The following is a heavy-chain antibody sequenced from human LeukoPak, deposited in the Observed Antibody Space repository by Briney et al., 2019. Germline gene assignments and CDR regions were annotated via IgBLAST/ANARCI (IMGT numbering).Heavy chain of an antibody. D-gene: IGHD1-26*01. CDR1: GFVFTIYT. CDR2: ISGSGNGFSI. V-gene: IGHV3-64D*06. J-gene: IGHJ4*02. CDR3: VKDFGRIRGTPDS. Sequence: GGSLRLSYSASGFVFTIYTMYWVRQAPGKGPEYVSTISGSGNGFSIYYADSVKGRFTISRDDSKSILYLQMNGLRSEDTAVYYCVKDFGRIRGTPDSWGQGTLVTVSS.